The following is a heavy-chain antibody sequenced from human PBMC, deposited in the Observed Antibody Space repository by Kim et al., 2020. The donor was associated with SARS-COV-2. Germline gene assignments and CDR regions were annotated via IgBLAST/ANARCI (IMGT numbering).Heavy chain of an antibody. D-gene: IGHD3-3*01. CDR1: GFTFSSYS. CDR2: ISSSSSYI. Sequence: GGSLRLSCAASGFTFSSYSMNWVRQAPGKGLEWVSSISSSSSYIYYADSVKGRFTISRDNAKNSLYLQMNSLRAEDTAVYYCARARDDFWSGYYSLYYYYYYMDVWGKGTTVTVSS. CDR3: ARARDDFWSGYYSLYYYYYYMDV. V-gene: IGHV3-21*01. J-gene: IGHJ6*03.